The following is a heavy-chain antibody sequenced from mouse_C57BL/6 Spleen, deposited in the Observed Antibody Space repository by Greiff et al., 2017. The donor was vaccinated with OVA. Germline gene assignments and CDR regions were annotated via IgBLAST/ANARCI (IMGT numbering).Heavy chain of an antibody. V-gene: IGHV5-9-1*02. Sequence: EVQVVESGEGLVKPGGSLKLSCAASGFTFSSYAMSWVRQTPEKRLEWVAYISSGGDYIYYADTVKGRFTISRDNARNTLYLQMSSLKSEDTAMYYCTRNYYGSRSWYFDVWGTGTTVTVSS. CDR2: ISSGGDYI. J-gene: IGHJ1*03. D-gene: IGHD1-1*01. CDR3: TRNYYGSRSWYFDV. CDR1: GFTFSSYA.